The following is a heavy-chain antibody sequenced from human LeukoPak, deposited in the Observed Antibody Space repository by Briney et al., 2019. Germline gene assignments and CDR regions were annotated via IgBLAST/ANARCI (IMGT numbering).Heavy chain of an antibody. D-gene: IGHD2-2*01. J-gene: IGHJ1*01. CDR2: INHSGST. V-gene: IGHV4-34*01. Sequence: SETLSLTCAVYGGSFSGYYWSWIRQPPGKGLEWIGEINHSGSTNYNPSLKSRVTISVDTSKNQFSLKLSSVTAADTAVYYCARSRRVAVPAAISILVSGYFQHWGQGTLVTVSS. CDR3: ARSRRVAVPAAISILVSGYFQH. CDR1: GGSFSGYY.